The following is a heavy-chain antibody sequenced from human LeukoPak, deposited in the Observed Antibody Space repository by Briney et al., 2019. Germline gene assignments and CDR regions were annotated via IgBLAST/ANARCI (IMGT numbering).Heavy chain of an antibody. CDR3: ARGGSGTYYHY. CDR2: IYYSGST. D-gene: IGHD1-26*01. V-gene: IGHV4-59*01. J-gene: IGHJ4*02. CDR1: GVSITSYH. Sequence: SETLSLTCTVSGVSITSYHYSWLRQPPGKGLEWIGYIYYSGSTNYNPSLKSRVTISVDTSKNQFSLKLSSVTAADTAVYYCARGGSGTYYHYWGQGTLVTVSS.